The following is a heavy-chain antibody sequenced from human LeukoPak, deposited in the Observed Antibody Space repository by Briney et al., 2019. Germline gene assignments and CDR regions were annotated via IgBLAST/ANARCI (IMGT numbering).Heavy chain of an antibody. CDR2: ITGSGGSGGST. CDR1: GFTFSSYA. D-gene: IGHD5-18*01. CDR3: AKERYDTAWDY. Sequence: GGSLRLSCAASGFTFSSYAMSWVRQAPGKGLEWVSVITGSGGSGGSTYYADSVKGRFTISRDNSKNTLYLQMNSLRAEDTAVYYCAKERYDTAWDYWGQGTLVTVSS. V-gene: IGHV3-23*01. J-gene: IGHJ4*02.